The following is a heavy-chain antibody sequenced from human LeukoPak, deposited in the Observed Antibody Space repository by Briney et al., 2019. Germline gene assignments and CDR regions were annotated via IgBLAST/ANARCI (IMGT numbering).Heavy chain of an antibody. V-gene: IGHV1-46*01. CDR3: ATSNTVTLGGYYYYGMDV. CDR1: EYTFTSYY. D-gene: IGHD4-17*01. Sequence: ASVKVSCKASEYTFTSYYMHWVRQAPGQGLEWMGIINPSGGSTSYAQKFQGRVTMTRDTSTSTVYMELSSLRSEDTAVYYCATSNTVTLGGYYYYGMDVWGQGTTVTVSS. J-gene: IGHJ6*02. CDR2: INPSGGST.